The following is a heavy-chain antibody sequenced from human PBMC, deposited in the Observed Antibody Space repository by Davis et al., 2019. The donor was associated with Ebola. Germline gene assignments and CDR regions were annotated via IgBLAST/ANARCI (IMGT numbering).Heavy chain of an antibody. V-gene: IGHV1-3*01. CDR1: GYTFTSYD. J-gene: IGHJ4*02. Sequence: ASVKVSCKASGYTFTSYDINWVRQAPGQRLEWMGWINAGNGNTKYSQKFQGRVTITRDTSASTAYMELSRLRSDDTAVYYCARGGGSSKRTMGYWGQGTLVTVSS. CDR3: ARGGGSSKRTMGY. CDR2: INAGNGNT. D-gene: IGHD1-26*01.